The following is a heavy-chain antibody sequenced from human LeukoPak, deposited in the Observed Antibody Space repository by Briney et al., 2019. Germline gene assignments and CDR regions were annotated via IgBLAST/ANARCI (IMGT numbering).Heavy chain of an antibody. V-gene: IGHV4-59*01. D-gene: IGHD3-10*01. CDR2: IYYSGST. CDR1: GGSISSYY. CDR3: ARAPGHYYYYYYYMDV. Sequence: SETLSLTCTVSGGSISSYYWSWIRQPPGKGLEWIGYIYYSGSTSYNPSLKSRVTISVDTSKNQFSLKLSSVTAADTAVYYCARAPGHYYYYYYYMDVWGKGTTVTISS. J-gene: IGHJ6*03.